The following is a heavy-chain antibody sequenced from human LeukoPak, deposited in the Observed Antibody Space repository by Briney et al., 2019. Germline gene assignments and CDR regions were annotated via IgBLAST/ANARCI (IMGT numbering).Heavy chain of an antibody. CDR3: AKGHDTSTWFGTWLDP. CDR2: ISSDGSNE. D-gene: IGHD3-10*01. J-gene: IGHJ5*02. CDR1: GFTFSTYA. V-gene: IGHV3-30*18. Sequence: PGRPLRLSCGGSGFTFSTYAMHWVRQTPDKGLEWVAVISSDGSNENYADSVKGRFIISRDNSKNTLFLRMNNLTPEDTAVYYCAKGHDTSTWFGTWLDPWGQGTLVTVSS.